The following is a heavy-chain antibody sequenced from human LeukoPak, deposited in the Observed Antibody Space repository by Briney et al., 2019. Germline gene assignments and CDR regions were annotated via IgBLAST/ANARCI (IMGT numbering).Heavy chain of an antibody. CDR1: GFTFSSYS. Sequence: GGSLRLSCAASGFTFSSYSMNWVRQAPGKGLEWVSSISSSSRYIYYADSVKGRFTISRDNAKNSLYLQMNSLRAEDTAVYYCAGSIAAAGIDYWGQGTLVTVSS. D-gene: IGHD6-13*01. CDR3: AGSIAAAGIDY. CDR2: ISSSSRYI. V-gene: IGHV3-21*01. J-gene: IGHJ4*02.